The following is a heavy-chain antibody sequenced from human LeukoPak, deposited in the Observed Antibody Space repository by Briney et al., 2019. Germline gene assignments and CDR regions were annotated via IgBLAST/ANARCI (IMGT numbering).Heavy chain of an antibody. CDR3: ARDYYDSSGAEKKFDY. CDR1: GFTFSSYE. D-gene: IGHD3-22*01. V-gene: IGHV3-48*03. CDR2: ISSSGSTI. Sequence: PGGSLRLSCAASGFTFSSYEMNWVRQAPGKGLEWVSYISSSGSTIYYADSVKGRFTISRDNAKNSLYLQMNSLRAEDTAVYYCARDYYDSSGAEKKFDYWGQGTLVTVSS. J-gene: IGHJ4*02.